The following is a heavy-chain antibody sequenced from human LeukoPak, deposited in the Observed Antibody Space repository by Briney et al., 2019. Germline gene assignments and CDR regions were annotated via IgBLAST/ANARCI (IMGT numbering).Heavy chain of an antibody. J-gene: IGHJ4*02. CDR2: ISAYNGNT. V-gene: IGHV1-18*01. CDR3: ARKIPSYCSSTSCYTYFDY. D-gene: IGHD2-2*02. Sequence: ASVKVSCKASGYTVTSYGISWVRQAPGQGLECMGWISAYNGNTNYAQKLQGRVTMTTDTSTSTAYMELRSLRSDDTAVYYCARKIPSYCSSTSCYTYFDYWGQGTLVTVSS. CDR1: GYTVTSYG.